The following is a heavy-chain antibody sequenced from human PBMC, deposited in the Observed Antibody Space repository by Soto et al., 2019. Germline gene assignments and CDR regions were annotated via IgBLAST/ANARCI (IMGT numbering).Heavy chain of an antibody. D-gene: IGHD3-9*01. V-gene: IGHV3-30*18. Sequence: GGSLRLSCAASGFTFSSYGMHWVRQAPGKGLEWVAVISYDGSNKYYADSVKGRFTISRDNSKNTLYLQMNSLRAEDTAVYYCAKDVLRYFDWLLSYYYYGMDVWGQGTTVTVSS. J-gene: IGHJ6*02. CDR3: AKDVLRYFDWLLSYYYYGMDV. CDR1: GFTFSSYG. CDR2: ISYDGSNK.